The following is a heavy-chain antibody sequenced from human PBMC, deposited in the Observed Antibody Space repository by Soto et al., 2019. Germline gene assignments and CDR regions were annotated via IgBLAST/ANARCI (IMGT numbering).Heavy chain of an antibody. V-gene: IGHV4-34*01. CDR2: INHSGGT. J-gene: IGHJ6*01. Sequence: SETLSLTCAVYGGSFSGYYWTWIRQAPGKGLEWIGEINHSGGTNYNSSLKSRVTISIDTSKNQFSLILYSVTAADTAVYYCARHLQYCPFWGGYHNEVPYDLHVGAQGTTVNVSS. CDR1: GGSFSGYY. CDR3: ARHLQYCPFWGGYHNEVPYDLHV. D-gene: IGHD3-3*01.